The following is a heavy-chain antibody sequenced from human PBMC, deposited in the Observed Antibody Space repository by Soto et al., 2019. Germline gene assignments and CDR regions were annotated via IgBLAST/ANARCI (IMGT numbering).Heavy chain of an antibody. V-gene: IGHV3-33*01. Sequence: QVQLVESGGGVVQPGRSLRLSCAASGFTFSSYGMHWVRQAPGKGLEWVAVIWYDGSSKYYADSVKGRFTISRDNSKNTLYLQMNSLRAEDTAVYYCAREHFSGSYYDYWGQGTLVTVSS. J-gene: IGHJ4*02. D-gene: IGHD1-26*01. CDR1: GFTFSSYG. CDR2: IWYDGSSK. CDR3: AREHFSGSYYDY.